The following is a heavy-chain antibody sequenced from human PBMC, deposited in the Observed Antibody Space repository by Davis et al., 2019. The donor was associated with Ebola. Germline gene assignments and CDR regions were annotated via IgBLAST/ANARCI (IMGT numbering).Heavy chain of an antibody. CDR2: IYYSGST. J-gene: IGHJ6*02. CDR1: GGSVSSGSYY. Sequence: SETLSLTCTVSGGSVSSGSYYWSWIRQPPGKGLEWIGYIYYSGSTNYNPSLKSRVTISVDTSKNQFSLKLSSVTAADTAVYYCARGKIVVVVAATHYYYYGMDVWGQGTTVTVSS. CDR3: ARGKIVVVVAATHYYYYGMDV. D-gene: IGHD2-15*01. V-gene: IGHV4-61*01.